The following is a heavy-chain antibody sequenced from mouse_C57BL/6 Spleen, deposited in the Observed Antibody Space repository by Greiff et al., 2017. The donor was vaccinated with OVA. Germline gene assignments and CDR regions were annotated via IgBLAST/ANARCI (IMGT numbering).Heavy chain of an antibody. D-gene: IGHD1-1*01. CDR1: GYTFTDYY. V-gene: IGHV1-75*01. J-gene: IGHJ2*01. Sequence: VKLVESGPELVKPGASVKISCKASGYTFTDYYINWVKQRPGQGLEWIGWIFPGSGSTYYNEKFKGKATLTVDKSSSTAYMLLSSLTSEDSAVSFCARSLYGSSSYYFDYWGQGTTLTVSS. CDR2: IFPGSGST. CDR3: ARSLYGSSSYYFDY.